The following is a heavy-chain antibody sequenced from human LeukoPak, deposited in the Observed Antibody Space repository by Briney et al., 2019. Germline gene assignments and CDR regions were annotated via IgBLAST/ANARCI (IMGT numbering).Heavy chain of an antibody. Sequence: GGSLRLSCVASGFTFSSHWMSWVRQAPGKGLEWVANIKQDGSEKWYADSVKGRFTISRDNAKNSLYLQMNSLRAEDTAVYYCAKEDDYGYYYDSSGVDYWGQGTLVTVSS. V-gene: IGHV3-7*01. CDR3: AKEDDYGYYYDSSGVDY. J-gene: IGHJ4*02. CDR2: IKQDGSEK. D-gene: IGHD3-22*01. CDR1: GFTFSSHW.